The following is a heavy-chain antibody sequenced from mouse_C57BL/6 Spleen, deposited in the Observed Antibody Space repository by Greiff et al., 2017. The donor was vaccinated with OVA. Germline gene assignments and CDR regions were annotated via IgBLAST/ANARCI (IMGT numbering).Heavy chain of an antibody. CDR2: IYPSDSET. J-gene: IGHJ4*01. V-gene: IGHV1-61*01. Sequence: VPLQQPGAELVRPGSSVKLSCKASGYTFTSYWMDWVKQRPGQGLEWIGNIYPSDSETHYNQKFKDKATLTVDKSSSTAYMQLSSLTSEDSAVYYCARTWDGAMDYWGQGTSVTVSS. CDR3: ARTWDGAMDY. CDR1: GYTFTSYW. D-gene: IGHD4-1*01.